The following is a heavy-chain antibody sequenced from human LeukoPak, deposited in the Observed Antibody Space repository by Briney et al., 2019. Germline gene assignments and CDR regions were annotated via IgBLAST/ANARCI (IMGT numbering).Heavy chain of an antibody. D-gene: IGHD5-12*01. CDR3: ASHVDIVATFDY. V-gene: IGHV4-59*01. CDR2: IYYSGST. Sequence: SETLSLTCTVSGGSISSYYWSWIRQPPGTGLEWIGYIYYSGSTNYNPSLKSRVTISVDTSKNQFSLKLSSVTAADTAVYYCASHVDIVATFDYWGQGTLVTVSS. CDR1: GGSISSYY. J-gene: IGHJ4*02.